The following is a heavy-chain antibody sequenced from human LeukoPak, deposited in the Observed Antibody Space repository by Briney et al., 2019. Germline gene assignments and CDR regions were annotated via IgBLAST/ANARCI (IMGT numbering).Heavy chain of an antibody. V-gene: IGHV3-15*01. J-gene: IGHJ3*02. Sequence: GGSLRLSCAASGFTFSNAWMSWVRQAPGKGLEWVGRIKSKTDGGTTDYAAPVKGRFTISRDDSKNTLYLQMNSLKTEDTAVYYCTTADLWRGGAFDIWGQGTMVTVSS. CDR1: GFTFSNAW. CDR3: TTADLWRGGAFDI. D-gene: IGHD2/OR15-2a*01. CDR2: IKSKTDGGTT.